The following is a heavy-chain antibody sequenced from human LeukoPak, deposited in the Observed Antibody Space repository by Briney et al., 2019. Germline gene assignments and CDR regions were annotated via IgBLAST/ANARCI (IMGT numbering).Heavy chain of an antibody. CDR3: AKDRGYSGYDMGNFFDY. V-gene: IGHV3-23*01. CDR1: GFTFSSYA. D-gene: IGHD5-12*01. Sequence: GGSLRLSCAASGFTFSSYAMSWVRQAPGKGLEWVSAISGSGGSTYYADSVKGRFTISRDNSKNTLYLQMNSLGAEDTAVYYCAKDRGYSGYDMGNFFDYWGQGTLVTVSS. J-gene: IGHJ4*02. CDR2: ISGSGGST.